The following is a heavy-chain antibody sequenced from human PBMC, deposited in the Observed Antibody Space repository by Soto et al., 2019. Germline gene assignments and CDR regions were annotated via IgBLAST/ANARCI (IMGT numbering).Heavy chain of an antibody. J-gene: IGHJ4*02. CDR1: GFTFNSYS. CDR2: MSRSSRYI. Sequence: GSLRLSCAASGFTFNSYSMNWVRQAPGKGLEWVSSMSRSSRYIYYADSVKGRFTISRDNAKNSVYLQMNSLRAEDAAVYYCARDGGVAATLANYFDYWGQGTLVTVSS. V-gene: IGHV3-21*01. CDR3: ARDGGVAATLANYFDY. D-gene: IGHD2-15*01.